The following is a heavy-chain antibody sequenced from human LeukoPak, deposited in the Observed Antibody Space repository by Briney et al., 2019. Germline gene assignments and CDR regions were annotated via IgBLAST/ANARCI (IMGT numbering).Heavy chain of an antibody. CDR2: IYSGGST. Sequence: GGSLRLSCAASGFTVNDNSMSWVRQAPGKGLEWVSVIYSGGSTYYADSVQGRFTISRDNSENTLYLQMNSLRAEDTAVYYCARRAGAYSHPYDYWGQGTLVTVSS. J-gene: IGHJ4*02. V-gene: IGHV3-53*01. CDR1: GFTVNDNS. CDR3: ARRAGAYSHPYDY. D-gene: IGHD4/OR15-4a*01.